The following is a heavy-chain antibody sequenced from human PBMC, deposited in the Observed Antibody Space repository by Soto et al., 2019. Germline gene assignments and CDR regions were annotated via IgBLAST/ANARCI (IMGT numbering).Heavy chain of an antibody. J-gene: IGHJ4*02. V-gene: IGHV1-8*01. D-gene: IGHD2-15*01. CDR3: ARDSGKTPDY. Sequence: ASVKVSCKASGYTFTSYDINWVRQATGQGLEWMGWMNPNSGNTGYAQKFQGRVTMTRNTSISTAYMEMTNLRVEDTAVYYCARDSGKTPDYWGQGTLVTVSS. CDR1: GYTFTSYD. CDR2: MNPNSGNT.